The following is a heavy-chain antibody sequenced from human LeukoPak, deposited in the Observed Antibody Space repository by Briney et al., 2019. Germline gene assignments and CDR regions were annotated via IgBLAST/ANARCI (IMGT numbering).Heavy chain of an antibody. CDR1: GFPFSSYA. Sequence: PGGSLRLSCSAPGFPFSSYAMHWVRQAPGKGLEYVSAISSNGGSTYYANSVKGRFTISRDNSKNTLYLQMGSLRAEDMAVYYCARVPDGEYYYDSSGPNDYWGQGTLVTVSS. D-gene: IGHD3-22*01. V-gene: IGHV3-64*01. CDR3: ARVPDGEYYYDSSGPNDY. J-gene: IGHJ4*02. CDR2: ISSNGGST.